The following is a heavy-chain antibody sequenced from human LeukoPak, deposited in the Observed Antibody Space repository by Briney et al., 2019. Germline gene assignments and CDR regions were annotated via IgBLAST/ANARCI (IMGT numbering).Heavy chain of an antibody. CDR3: AKGGDYYYDMDV. CDR2: ISGGGGTT. J-gene: IGHJ6*02. D-gene: IGHD3-10*01. V-gene: IGHV3-23*01. CDR1: GFTFSNYA. Sequence: GASLRLSCAASGFTFSNYAMSWVRQAPGKGLEWVSSISGGGGTTYFTDSVKGRFTISRDNSKNTLYLQMNSLRAEDTAVYHCAKGGDYYYDMDVWGQGTTVTVSS.